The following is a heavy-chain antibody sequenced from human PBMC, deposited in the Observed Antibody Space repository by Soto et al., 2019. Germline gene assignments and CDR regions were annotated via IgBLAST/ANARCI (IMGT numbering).Heavy chain of an antibody. V-gene: IGHV3-49*03. CDR3: TRAVGGGGPYYGMDV. CDR1: GFTFGDYA. D-gene: IGHD2-15*01. J-gene: IGHJ6*02. Sequence: PGGSLRLPCTASGFTFGDYAMSWFRQAPGKGLEWVGFIRSKAYGGTTEYAASVKGRFTISRDDSKSIAYLQMNSLKTEDTAVYYCTRAVGGGGPYYGMDVWGQGTTVTVSS. CDR2: IRSKAYGGTT.